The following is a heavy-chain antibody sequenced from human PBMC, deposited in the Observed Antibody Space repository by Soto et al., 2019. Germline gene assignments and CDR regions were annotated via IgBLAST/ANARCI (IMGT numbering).Heavy chain of an antibody. CDR3: AKGSFGFDY. CDR1: GATFTSHA. Sequence: ALRPCCAASGATFTSHAITWVRQVPGEGLQWVSSISKSGDSTYYADSVKGRFTTSRDNSKNTLYLQMNSLRAEDTAIYYCAKGSFGFDYWGQGTLVTVSS. V-gene: IGHV3-23*01. J-gene: IGHJ4*02. CDR2: ISKSGDST. D-gene: IGHD3-10*01.